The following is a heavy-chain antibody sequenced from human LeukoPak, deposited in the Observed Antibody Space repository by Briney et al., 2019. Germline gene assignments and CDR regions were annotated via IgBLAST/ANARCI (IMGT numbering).Heavy chain of an antibody. CDR2: INQSGTT. CDR3: ARGRRVVAPAPMIRGYNWFDP. Sequence: SETLSLTCAVSGGSFSPYYWSWIRQPPGKGLEWIGEINQSGTTNYNPSLKSRVTISVDTSKNQFSLKLSSVTAADTAVFYCARGRRVVAPAPMIRGYNWFDPWGQGTLVTVSP. J-gene: IGHJ5*02. CDR1: GGSFSPYY. V-gene: IGHV4-34*01. D-gene: IGHD2-2*01.